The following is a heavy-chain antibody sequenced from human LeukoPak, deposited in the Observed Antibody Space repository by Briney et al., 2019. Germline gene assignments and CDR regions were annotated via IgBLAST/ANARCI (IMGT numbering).Heavy chain of an antibody. Sequence: GGSLRLSCATSGFTFTTYEMNWVRQAPGKGLEWVSYITSSGDIKTYVDPVKGRFTMSRDDAKNSVYLQMNSLRPEDTAVYYCARDIYGDEDFDYWGQGTLVSVSS. CDR1: GFTFTTYE. CDR2: ITSSGDIK. D-gene: IGHD3-10*01. CDR3: ARDIYGDEDFDY. J-gene: IGHJ4*02. V-gene: IGHV3-48*03.